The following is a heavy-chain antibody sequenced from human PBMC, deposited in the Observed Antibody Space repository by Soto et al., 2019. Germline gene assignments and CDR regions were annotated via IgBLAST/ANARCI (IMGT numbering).Heavy chain of an antibody. CDR3: ARLGGSSHYYYYYGMDV. J-gene: IGHJ6*02. CDR2: IYPGDSDT. V-gene: IGHV5-51*01. D-gene: IGHD6-13*01. Sequence: GESLKISCKGSGYSFTSYWIGWVRQMPGKGLEWMGIIYPGDSDTRYSPSFQGQVTISADKSISTAYLQWSSLKASDTAMYYCARLGGSSHYYYYYGMDVWGQGXTVTVYS. CDR1: GYSFTSYW.